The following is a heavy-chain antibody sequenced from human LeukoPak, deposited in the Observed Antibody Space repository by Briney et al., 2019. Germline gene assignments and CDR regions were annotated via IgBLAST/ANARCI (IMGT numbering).Heavy chain of an antibody. CDR3: ARDKSNKGHDC. CDR2: IGNGGSNIM. V-gene: IGHV3-11*01. Sequence: TGGSLRLSCAASGFTLSDYYMTWIRQAPGKGLEWISYIGNGGSNIMLYADFVKGRFTVFRDYAKNSLYLQMNSLRAEDTAVYYCARDKSNKGHDCWGQGTLVTVSS. CDR1: GFTLSDYY. J-gene: IGHJ4*02.